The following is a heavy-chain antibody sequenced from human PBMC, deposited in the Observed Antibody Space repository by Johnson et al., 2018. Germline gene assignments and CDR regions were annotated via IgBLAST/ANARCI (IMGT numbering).Heavy chain of an antibody. CDR2: ISWNGVSA. D-gene: IGHD4-23*01. CDR1: GFTFEDYG. J-gene: IGHJ3*02. V-gene: IGHV3-20*04. CDR3: ARGGHSGRRAFDI. Sequence: VQLVQSGGGVVRXGGSLRLSCAASGFTFEDYGMTWVRQAPGKGLEWVSGISWNGVSAGYADSVKGRFTISRDNAKNSLYLQMNSLRVEDTAFYYCARGGHSGRRAFDIWGQVTKVTVSS.